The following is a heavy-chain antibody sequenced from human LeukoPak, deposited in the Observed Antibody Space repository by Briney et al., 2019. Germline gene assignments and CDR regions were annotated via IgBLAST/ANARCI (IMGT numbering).Heavy chain of an antibody. J-gene: IGHJ4*02. Sequence: GGSLRLSCAASGFTFSSYSMSWVRQAPGKGLEWVSSISSSSSYIYYADSVKGRFTISRDNAKNSLYLQMNSLSAEDTAVYYCARAPNPYCSSTSCYTGPHFDYWGQGTLVTVSS. CDR2: ISSSSSYI. D-gene: IGHD2-2*02. CDR3: ARAPNPYCSSTSCYTGPHFDY. V-gene: IGHV3-21*01. CDR1: GFTFSSYS.